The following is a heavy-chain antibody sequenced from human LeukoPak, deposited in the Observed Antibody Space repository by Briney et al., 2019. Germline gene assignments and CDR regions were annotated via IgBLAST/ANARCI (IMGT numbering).Heavy chain of an antibody. D-gene: IGHD5-24*01. CDR1: GGSFSGYY. V-gene: IGHV4-34*01. CDR3: ARGFKEIATSTRFRGRSFDY. J-gene: IGHJ4*02. Sequence: PSETLSLTCAVYGGSFSGYYWSWIRQPPAKGMEWIGEINHSGSTNYNPYLKSRVTITVDTSKNQFSLKLSSVTAADTAVYYCARGFKEIATSTRFRGRSFDYWGQGTLVTVSS. CDR2: INHSGST.